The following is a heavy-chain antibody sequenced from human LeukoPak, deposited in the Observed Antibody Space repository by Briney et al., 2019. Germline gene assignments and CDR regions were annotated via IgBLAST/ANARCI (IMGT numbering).Heavy chain of an antibody. CDR2: IYRDGST. CDR3: ARDGSGHVFDY. J-gene: IGHJ4*02. V-gene: IGHV3-66*01. D-gene: IGHD3-10*01. Sequence: TGGSLRLSCAASGFTVSSDHMSWVRQAPGKGLEWVSVIYRDGSTYYADSVKGRFTITRDNSRNTLYLQMNSLRADDTTMYYCARDGSGHVFDYWGQGTLVTVSS. CDR1: GFTVSSDH.